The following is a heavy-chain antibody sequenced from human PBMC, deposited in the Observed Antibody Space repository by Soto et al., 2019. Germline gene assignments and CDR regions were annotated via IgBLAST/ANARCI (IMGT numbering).Heavy chain of an antibody. Sequence: GGSLRLSCAASGFTFSSYAMSWVRQAPGKGLEWVSAISGSGGSTYYADSVKGRFTISRDNYKNTLYLQMNSLRAEDTAVYYCAKALRYFDWLLRPWNSMDVWGQGTTVTVSS. J-gene: IGHJ6*02. V-gene: IGHV3-23*01. CDR2: ISGSGGST. CDR1: GFTFSSYA. D-gene: IGHD3-9*01. CDR3: AKALRYFDWLLRPWNSMDV.